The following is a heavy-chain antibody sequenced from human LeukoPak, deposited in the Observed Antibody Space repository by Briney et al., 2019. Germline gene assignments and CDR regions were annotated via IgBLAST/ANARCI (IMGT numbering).Heavy chain of an antibody. Sequence: SETLSLTCTVSGGSMSPYHWGWIRQPPGKGLEWIGYIYYSGSTNYNPSLKSRVTISVDTSKNQFSLKLSSVTAADTAVYYCATGENSSGWSLYFQHWGQGTLVTVSS. CDR3: ATGENSSGWSLYFQH. CDR1: GGSMSPYH. V-gene: IGHV4-59*08. J-gene: IGHJ1*01. D-gene: IGHD6-19*01. CDR2: IYYSGST.